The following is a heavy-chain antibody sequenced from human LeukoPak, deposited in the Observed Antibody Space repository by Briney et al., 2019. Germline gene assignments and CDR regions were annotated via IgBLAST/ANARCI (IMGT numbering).Heavy chain of an antibody. V-gene: IGHV4-34*01. D-gene: IGHD1-7*01. CDR1: GGSFSGYY. J-gene: IGHJ4*02. CDR3: ARCNWNYVIDY. CDR2: INHSGST. Sequence: TSETLSLTCAVYGGSFSGYYWSWIRQPPGKGLEWVGEINHSGSTNYNPSLKSRVTISVDTSKNQFSLKLSSVTAADTAVYYCARCNWNYVIDYWGQGTLVTVSS.